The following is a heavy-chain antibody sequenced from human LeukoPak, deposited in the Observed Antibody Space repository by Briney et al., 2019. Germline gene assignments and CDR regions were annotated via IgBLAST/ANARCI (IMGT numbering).Heavy chain of an antibody. CDR1: GFTFSSYA. V-gene: IGHV3-30-3*01. J-gene: IGHJ6*02. CDR2: ISYDGSNK. Sequence: GGSLRLFCAASGFTFSSYAMHWVRQAPGKGLEWVAVISYDGSNKYYADSVKGRFTISRDNSKNTLYLQMNSLRAEDTAVYYCARDQSSGWPHYYYYGMDVWGQGTTVTVSS. D-gene: IGHD6-19*01. CDR3: ARDQSSGWPHYYYYGMDV.